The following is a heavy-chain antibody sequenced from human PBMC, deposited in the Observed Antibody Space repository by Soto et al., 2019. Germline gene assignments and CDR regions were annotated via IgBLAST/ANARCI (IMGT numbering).Heavy chain of an antibody. CDR2: ISYDGSNK. D-gene: IGHD3-10*01. V-gene: IGHV3-30-3*01. CDR1: GFTFSSYA. Sequence: GGSLRLSCAASGFTFSSYAMHWVRQAPGKGLEWVAVISYDGSNKYYADSVKGRFTISRDNSKNTLYLQMNSLRAEDTAVYYCARGWYYYGSGSSEVDYWGQGTLVTVSS. J-gene: IGHJ4*02. CDR3: ARGWYYYGSGSSEVDY.